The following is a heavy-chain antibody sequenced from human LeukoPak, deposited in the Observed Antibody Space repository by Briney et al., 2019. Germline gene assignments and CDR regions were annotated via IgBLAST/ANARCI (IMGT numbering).Heavy chain of an antibody. CDR2: IKSKTDGGTT. D-gene: IGHD3-22*01. J-gene: IGHJ3*02. Sequence: PGGSLRLSCAASGFTFSNAWMRWVRQAPGKGLEWVGRIKSKTDGGTTDYAAPVKGRFTISRDDSKNTLYLQMNSLKTEDTAVYYCTTYYYDSSGYYYGDAFDIWGQGTMVTVSS. V-gene: IGHV3-15*01. CDR3: TTYYYDSSGYYYGDAFDI. CDR1: GFTFSNAW.